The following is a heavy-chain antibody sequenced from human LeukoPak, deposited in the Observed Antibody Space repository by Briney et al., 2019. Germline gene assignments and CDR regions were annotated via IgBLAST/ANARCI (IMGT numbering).Heavy chain of an antibody. V-gene: IGHV3-23*01. CDR2: ISGSGGST. CDR3: ARDRIQLWSEALYYYGMDV. CDR1: GFTFSSYA. D-gene: IGHD5-18*01. Sequence: GGSLRLSCAASGFTFSSYAMSWVRQAPGKGLEWVSAISGSGGSTYYADSVKGRFTISRDNSKNTLYLQMNSLRAEDTAVYYCARDRIQLWSEALYYYGMDVWGQGTTVTVSS. J-gene: IGHJ6*02.